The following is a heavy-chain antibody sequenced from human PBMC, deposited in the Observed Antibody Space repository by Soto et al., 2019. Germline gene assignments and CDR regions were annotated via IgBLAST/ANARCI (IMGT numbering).Heavy chain of an antibody. D-gene: IGHD1-20*01. J-gene: IGHJ6*02. CDR3: AHRRGILRGYGMVV. CDR2: IYWDDDK. Sequence: QITLKESGPTLVKPTQTLTLTCTFSGFSLSTSGVCVGWIRQPPGTALEWLALIYWDDDKRYSPSLKSRLTITKDTSKNQVVRTMTNMDPVDTATYYCAHRRGILRGYGMVVWGQGTTVTVSS. V-gene: IGHV2-5*02. CDR1: GFSLSTSGVC.